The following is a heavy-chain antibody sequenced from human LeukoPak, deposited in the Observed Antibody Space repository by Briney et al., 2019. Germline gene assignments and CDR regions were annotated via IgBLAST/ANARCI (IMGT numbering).Heavy chain of an antibody. CDR2: MNPNSGNT. CDR1: GYTFTGYY. D-gene: IGHD6-19*01. J-gene: IGHJ4*02. Sequence: GASVKVSCKASGYTFTGYYMHWVRQATGQGLEWMGWMNPNSGNTGYAQKFQGRVTMTRNTSISTAYMELSSLRSEDTAVYYCARMETYSSRPLDYWGQGTLVTVSS. CDR3: ARMETYSSRPLDY. V-gene: IGHV1-8*02.